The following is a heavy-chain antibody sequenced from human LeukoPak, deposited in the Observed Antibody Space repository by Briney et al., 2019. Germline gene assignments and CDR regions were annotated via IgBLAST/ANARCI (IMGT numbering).Heavy chain of an antibody. CDR2: IYTSGST. CDR3: ARDLGSSSGDNWFDP. CDR1: GGSIRSYC. V-gene: IGHV4-4*07. D-gene: IGHD6-6*01. Sequence: SETLSLTCTVSGGSIRSYCWTWIRQPAGKKLEWIGRIYTSGSTNYNPSLKSRVTTSVDTSSNQFSLRLRSVTAADTAVYYCARDLGSSSGDNWFDPWGQGTLVTVSS. J-gene: IGHJ5*02.